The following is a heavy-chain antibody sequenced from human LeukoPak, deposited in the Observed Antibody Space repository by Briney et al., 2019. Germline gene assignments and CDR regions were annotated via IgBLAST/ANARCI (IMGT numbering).Heavy chain of an antibody. Sequence: PSETLSLTCTVSGGAINTYYWSWIRQPPGKGLEWIGYIYYSGSTNYNPSLKSRVTISLDTSKNQFSLKLSSVTAADTAVYYCARGTYSQGYYYYFDYWGQGTLVTVSS. V-gene: IGHV4-59*01. D-gene: IGHD5-18*01. CDR1: GGAINTYY. CDR2: IYYSGST. J-gene: IGHJ4*02. CDR3: ARGTYSQGYYYYFDY.